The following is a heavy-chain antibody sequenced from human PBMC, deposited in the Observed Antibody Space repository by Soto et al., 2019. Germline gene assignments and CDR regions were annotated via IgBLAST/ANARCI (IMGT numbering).Heavy chain of an antibody. Sequence: QVQLVESGGGVVQPGRSLRLSCAASGFTFRTYGMHWVRQAPGKGLEWVAVIWYDGSNKYYADSVKGRFTISRDNSKNTRYLQMNSLRAEDTAVYYCAGGNYDILSGLDSWGQGTLVTVSS. CDR1: GFTFRTYG. V-gene: IGHV3-33*01. D-gene: IGHD3-9*01. J-gene: IGHJ4*02. CDR2: IWYDGSNK. CDR3: AGGNYDILSGLDS.